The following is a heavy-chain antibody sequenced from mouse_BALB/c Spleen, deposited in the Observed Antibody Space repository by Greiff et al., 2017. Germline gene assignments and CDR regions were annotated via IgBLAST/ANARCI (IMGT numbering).Heavy chain of an antibody. Sequence: VQGVESGPGLVAPSQSLSITCTVSGFSLTSYGVHWVRQPPGKGLEWLGVIWAGGSTNYNSALMSRLSISKDNSKSQVFLKMNSLQTDDTAMYYCAREVYYGSSVYAMDYWGEGTSVTVSS. J-gene: IGHJ4*01. V-gene: IGHV2-9*02. CDR2: IWAGGST. D-gene: IGHD1-1*01. CDR1: GFSLTSYG. CDR3: AREVYYGSSVYAMDY.